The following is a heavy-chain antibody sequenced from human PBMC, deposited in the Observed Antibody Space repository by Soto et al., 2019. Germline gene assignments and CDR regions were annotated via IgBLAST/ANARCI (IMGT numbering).Heavy chain of an antibody. CDR3: ARVGGGASAGTMEGGWFAP. CDR1: GGTFSSYA. Sequence: QVQLVQSGAEVKKPGSSVKVSCKASGGTFSSYAISWVRQAPGQGLEWMGGIIPIFGTANYAQKFQGRVKITADASTSRAYLELSSLRSEDTAEYYCARVGGGASAGTMEGGWFAPWGHGTVVTVSP. J-gene: IGHJ5*02. CDR2: IIPIFGTA. V-gene: IGHV1-69*12. D-gene: IGHD6-13*01.